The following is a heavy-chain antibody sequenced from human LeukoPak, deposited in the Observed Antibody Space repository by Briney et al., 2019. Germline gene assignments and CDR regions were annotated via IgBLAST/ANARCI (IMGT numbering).Heavy chain of an antibody. J-gene: IGHJ4*02. CDR2: ISYDGSNK. CDR3: ARSRSLVTTSNFDY. D-gene: IGHD4-23*01. V-gene: IGHV3-30-3*01. Sequence: GGSLRLSCAASGFTFSSYAIHWVRQAPGKGLEWVAVISYDGSNKYYADSVKGRFTISRDNSKNTLYLQMNSLRAEDTAVYYCARSRSLVTTSNFDYWGQGTLVTVSS. CDR1: GFTFSSYA.